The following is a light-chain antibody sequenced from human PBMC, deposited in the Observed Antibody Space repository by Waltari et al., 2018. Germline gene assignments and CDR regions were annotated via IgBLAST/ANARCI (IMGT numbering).Light chain of an antibody. CDR1: QSVLSTANNKNH. CDR2: WGS. V-gene: IGKV4-1*01. J-gene: IGKJ4*01. Sequence: DIVMTQSPDSLAVSLGERATISCKSSQSVLSTANNKNHLAWSQRKLGQPPKLLISWGSTREPGVPDRFTGSGSGSDFTLTISSLQAEDGAVYYCQQYFSPPVTFGGGTKVELK. CDR3: QQYFSPPVT.